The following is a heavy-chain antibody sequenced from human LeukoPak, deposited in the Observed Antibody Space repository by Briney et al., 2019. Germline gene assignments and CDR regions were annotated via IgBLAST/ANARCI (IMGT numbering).Heavy chain of an antibody. D-gene: IGHD3-22*01. V-gene: IGHV3-23*01. J-gene: IGHJ4*02. CDR1: GFTFRGFI. CDR2: LSGSGGST. CDR3: AKRGVVIRVILVGFHKEAYYFDS. Sequence: PGGSLRLSCAASGFTFRGFIVHWVRQAPGKGLEWVAGLSGSGGSTNYADSVKGRFTISRDNAKNTLYLQMNSLRAEDTAVYFCAKRGVVIRVILVGFHKEAYYFDSWGQGVLVTVSS.